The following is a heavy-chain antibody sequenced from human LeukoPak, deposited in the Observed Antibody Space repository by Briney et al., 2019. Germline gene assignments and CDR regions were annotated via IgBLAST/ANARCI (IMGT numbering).Heavy chain of an antibody. V-gene: IGHV4-39*01. CDR2: INYSGST. Sequence: SETLSLTCTVTGGSISSSDYYWGWIRQPPGKGLVWIGTINYSGSTYYNPSLKSRVTIPVDTSKNQFSLKLSSVTASDTAVYYCARIDYYDGSGYYYGGIDYWGQGTLVTVSS. CDR3: ARIDYYDGSGYYYGGIDY. CDR1: GGSISSSDYY. D-gene: IGHD3-22*01. J-gene: IGHJ4*02.